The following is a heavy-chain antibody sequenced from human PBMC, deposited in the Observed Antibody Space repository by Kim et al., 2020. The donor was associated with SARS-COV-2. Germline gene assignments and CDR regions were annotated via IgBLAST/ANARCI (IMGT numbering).Heavy chain of an antibody. D-gene: IGHD2-15*01. V-gene: IGHV1-2*06. CDR3: ARERGGISPILDYYYGMDV. CDR2: INPNSGGT. J-gene: IGHJ6*02. CDR1: GYTFTGYY. Sequence: ASVKVSCKASGYTFTGYYMHWVRQAPGQGLEWMGRINPNSGGTNYAQKFQGRVTMTRDTSISTAYMELSRLRSDDTAVYYCARERGGISPILDYYYGMDVWGQGTTVTVSS.